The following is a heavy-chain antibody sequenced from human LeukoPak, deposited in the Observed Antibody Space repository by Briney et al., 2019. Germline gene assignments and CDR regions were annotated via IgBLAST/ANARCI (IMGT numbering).Heavy chain of an antibody. CDR3: ARGVGATHYYYYGMDV. D-gene: IGHD1-26*01. CDR2: ISSSGSTI. V-gene: IGHV3-11*01. J-gene: IGHJ6*02. CDR1: GFTFSDYY. Sequence: GGSLRLSCAASGFTFSDYYMSWIRQAPGKGLEWVPYISSSGSTIYYADSVKGRFTISRDNAKNSLYLQMNSLRAEDTAVYYCARGVGATHYYYYGMDVWGQGTTVTVSS.